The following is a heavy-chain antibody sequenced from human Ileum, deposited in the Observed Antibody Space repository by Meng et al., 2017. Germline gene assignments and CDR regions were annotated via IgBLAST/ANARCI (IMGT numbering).Heavy chain of an antibody. CDR2: INRGGNT. CDR1: GGSFGGYY. V-gene: IGHV4-34*01. CDR3: ARAWSSSWSFLDF. J-gene: IGHJ4*02. D-gene: IGHD6-13*01. Sequence: WGRGLLKPSGTLSLHCAGFGGSFGGYYWTWIRQSPGKGLEWIGEINRGGNTNYNPSLKSRITMSVDTSKNQFFLNLTSVTPADTAVYYCARAWSSSWSFLDFWGQGGLVTVSS.